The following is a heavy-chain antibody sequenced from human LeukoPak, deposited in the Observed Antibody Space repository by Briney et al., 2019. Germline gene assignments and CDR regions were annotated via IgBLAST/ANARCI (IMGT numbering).Heavy chain of an antibody. CDR2: IKSKTDGGTT. D-gene: IGHD3-9*01. J-gene: IGHJ4*02. CDR1: GFPFSNAW. Sequence: GGSLRLSCAASGFPFSNAWMSWVLQAPGKGLEWVGRIKSKTDGGTTDYAAPVKGRFTISRDDSKNTLYLQMNSLKTEDTAVYYCTVHVLRYFADYWGQGTLVTVSS. CDR3: TVHVLRYFADY. V-gene: IGHV3-15*01.